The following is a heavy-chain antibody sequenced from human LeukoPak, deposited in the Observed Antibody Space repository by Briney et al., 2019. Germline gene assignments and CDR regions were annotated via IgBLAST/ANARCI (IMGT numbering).Heavy chain of an antibody. CDR2: ISGSGGST. V-gene: IGHV3-23*01. CDR3: AKAHTPVAGPLDY. Sequence: PGGSLRLSCAASGFTFTTYAMSWVRQAPGKGLEWVSAISGSGGSTYYADSVKGRFTISRDNSKNTLYLQMNSLRAEDTAVYYCAKAHTPVAGPLDYWGQGTLVTVSS. J-gene: IGHJ4*02. CDR1: GFTFTTYA. D-gene: IGHD6-19*01.